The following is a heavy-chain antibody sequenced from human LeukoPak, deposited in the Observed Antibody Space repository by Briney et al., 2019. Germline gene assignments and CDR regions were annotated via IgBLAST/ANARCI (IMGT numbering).Heavy chain of an antibody. V-gene: IGHV3-30*04. J-gene: IGHJ6*02. Sequence: GGSLRLSCAASGFTFSSYAMHWVRQAPGKGLEWVAVITYDGSNKYYADSVKGRFTISRDNSKNTLYLQMNSLRAEDTAVYYCARRVPPYYYGMDVWGQGTTVTVSS. CDR3: ARRVPPYYYGMDV. CDR2: ITYDGSNK. CDR1: GFTFSSYA. D-gene: IGHD3-3*01.